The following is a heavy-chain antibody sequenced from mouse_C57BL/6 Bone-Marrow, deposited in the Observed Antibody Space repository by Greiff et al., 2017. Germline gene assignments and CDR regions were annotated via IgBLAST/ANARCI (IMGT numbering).Heavy chain of an antibody. Sequence: EVKVEESGGGLVQPGGSMKLSCVASGFTFSNYWMNWVRQSPEKGLEWVAQIRLKSDNYETHYAESVKGRFTISRDDSKSSVYLQMNNLRAEDTGIYYCTISAYWGQGTLVTVSA. J-gene: IGHJ3*01. CDR2: IRLKSDNYET. CDR1: GFTFSNYW. CDR3: TISAY. V-gene: IGHV6-3*01.